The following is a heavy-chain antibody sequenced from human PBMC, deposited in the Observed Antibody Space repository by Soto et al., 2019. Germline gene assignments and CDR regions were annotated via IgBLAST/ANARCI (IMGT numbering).Heavy chain of an antibody. Sequence: QVQLVQSGAEVKKPGASVKVSCKASGYTFTSYDINWVRQATGQGLEWMGWMNPNSGNTGYAQKFQGRVTMTWNTSISTAYVELSSLRPEDAAVYYYARGIRGDRDYWGQGTLVTVFS. V-gene: IGHV1-8*01. J-gene: IGHJ4*02. CDR1: GYTFTSYD. CDR3: ARGIRGDRDY. CDR2: MNPNSGNT. D-gene: IGHD4-17*01.